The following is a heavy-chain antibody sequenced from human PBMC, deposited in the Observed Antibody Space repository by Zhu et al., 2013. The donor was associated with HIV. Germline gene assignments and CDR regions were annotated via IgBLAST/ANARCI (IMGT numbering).Heavy chain of an antibody. Sequence: QVQLVQSGAEVKKPGASVRVSCKAFEYTFTGYYIHWVRQVPGQGLEWMGWINPNSGGTNYAQKFQGRLTMTRDTSITTAYMELRSLRSDDTAVYYCARPGEGGWANGDWFDPWGQGTLVTVSS. D-gene: IGHD6-19*01. CDR3: ARPGEGGWANGDWFDP. CDR1: EYTFTGYY. J-gene: IGHJ5*02. V-gene: IGHV1-2*02. CDR2: INPNSGGT.